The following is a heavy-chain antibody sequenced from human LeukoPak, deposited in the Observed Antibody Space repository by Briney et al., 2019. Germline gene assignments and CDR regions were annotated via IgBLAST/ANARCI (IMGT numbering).Heavy chain of an antibody. CDR1: GFTFSSYG. V-gene: IGHV3-23*01. CDR3: ARSPRDTNYAIFDS. J-gene: IGHJ4*02. D-gene: IGHD1-7*01. Sequence: PGGSLRLSCAASGFTFSSYGMSWVRQAPGKGLEWVSAISGSGGSTYYADSVKGRFTISRDNSKNTLYLQMNSLRAEDTAVYYCARSPRDTNYAIFDSWGQGTLVTVSS. CDR2: ISGSGGST.